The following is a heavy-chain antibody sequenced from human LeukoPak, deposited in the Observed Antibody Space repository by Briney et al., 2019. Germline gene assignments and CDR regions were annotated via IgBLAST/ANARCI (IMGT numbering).Heavy chain of an antibody. J-gene: IGHJ4*02. CDR1: GITLSRYW. CDR2: IKQDGSEK. CDR3: ATDRDNSDWQKRFDS. D-gene: IGHD2-21*02. Sequence: HPGGSLRLSCAASGITLSRYWMSWVRQAPGQGLEWVANIKQDGSEKYYVESVKGRFTISRDSAKNSLYLQMNSLRAEDTAVYYCATDRDNSDWQKRFDSWGQGTLVTVSS. V-gene: IGHV3-7*01.